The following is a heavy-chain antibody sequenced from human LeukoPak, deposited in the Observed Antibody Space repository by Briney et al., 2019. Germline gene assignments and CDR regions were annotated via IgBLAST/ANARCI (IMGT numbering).Heavy chain of an antibody. CDR3: AREGGFYRPLDY. V-gene: IGHV4-4*02. CDR1: GGSLTSTNW. D-gene: IGHD3-3*01. J-gene: IGHJ4*02. Sequence: SDTLSLTCDVSGGSLTSTNWWTWVRQPPGKGLEWIGEVHLDGRTNYNPSLKSRLIISVDLPENHISLKLTSVTAADTAVYDCAREGGFYRPLDYSGQGTLVTVSS. CDR2: VHLDGRT.